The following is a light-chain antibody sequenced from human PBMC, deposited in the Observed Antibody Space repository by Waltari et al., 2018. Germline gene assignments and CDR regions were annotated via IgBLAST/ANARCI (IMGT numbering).Light chain of an antibody. CDR1: QSVLYSSNNKNY. CDR3: QQYYSTPQT. J-gene: IGKJ1*01. CDR2: WAS. V-gene: IGKV4-1*01. Sequence: DIVMTQSPDSLAVSLGERATINCQSSQSVLYSSNNKNYLAWYQQKPGQPPKLLIYWASTREYGVPDRFSGSGSGTDFTLTISSLQAEDVAVYYCQQYYSTPQTFGQGTKVEIK.